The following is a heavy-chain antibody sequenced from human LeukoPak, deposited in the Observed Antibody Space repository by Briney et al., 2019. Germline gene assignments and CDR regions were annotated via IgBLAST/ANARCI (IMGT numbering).Heavy chain of an antibody. V-gene: IGHV3-53*01. CDR3: VTDRDPHRGMDV. CDR1: GFTVSSRY. Sequence: GGSLRLSCAASGFTVSSRYVTWVRQGPGKGLEWVSVIYSGVRADYADSVKGRFTISRDNSKNTVYLQMNSLRVEDTAVYYCVTDRDPHRGMDVWGQGITVTVSS. D-gene: IGHD3-10*01. J-gene: IGHJ6*02. CDR2: IYSGVRA.